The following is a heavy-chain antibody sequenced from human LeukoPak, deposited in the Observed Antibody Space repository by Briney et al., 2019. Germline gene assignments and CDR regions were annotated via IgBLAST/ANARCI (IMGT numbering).Heavy chain of an antibody. Sequence: SETLSLTCAVYGGSFSGYYWSWIRQPPGKGLEWVGEINHSGSTNYNPSLKSRVTISVDTSKNQFSLRLTSVTAADAAVYYYARVPKGATDNYFDCWGQGTLVTVSS. J-gene: IGHJ4*02. CDR3: ARVPKGATDNYFDC. CDR2: INHSGST. D-gene: IGHD1-26*01. V-gene: IGHV4-34*01. CDR1: GGSFSGYY.